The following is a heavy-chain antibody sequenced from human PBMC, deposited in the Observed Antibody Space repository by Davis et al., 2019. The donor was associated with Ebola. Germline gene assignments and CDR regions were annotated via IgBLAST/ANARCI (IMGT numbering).Heavy chain of an antibody. J-gene: IGHJ4*02. CDR2: MNGRGSRK. CDR1: GFAFASSW. CDR3: ATDSWGPEL. Sequence: PGGSLRPSCVVSGFAFASSWMSWVRQAPGQGLEWVANMNGRGSRKNYVASVKGRLTISRDNAQKSLYLEMNSMRVEDTAIYFCATDSWGPELWGQGTVVAVSS. V-gene: IGHV3-7*01. D-gene: IGHD7-27*01.